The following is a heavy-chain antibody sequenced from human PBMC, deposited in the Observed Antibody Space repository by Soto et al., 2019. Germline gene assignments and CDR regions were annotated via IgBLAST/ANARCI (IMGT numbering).Heavy chain of an antibody. CDR1: GGSISSYY. D-gene: IGHD3-10*01. CDR2: IYYSGST. Sequence: PSETLSLTCTVSGGSISSYYWSWIRQPPGKGLEWIGYIYYSGSTNYNPSLKSRVTISVDTSKNQFSLKLSSVTAADTAVYYCARVTPTRGSGSYYLNWFDPWGQGTLVTVS. CDR3: ARVTPTRGSGSYYLNWFDP. V-gene: IGHV4-59*01. J-gene: IGHJ5*02.